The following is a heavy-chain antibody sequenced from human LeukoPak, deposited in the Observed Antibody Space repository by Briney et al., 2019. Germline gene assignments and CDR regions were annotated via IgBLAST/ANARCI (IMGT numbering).Heavy chain of an antibody. CDR3: ARGIMYYDFWSGYYITSRDYYFDY. CDR1: GFTFSSYA. CDR2: IKQDGSEK. Sequence: GGSLRLSCAASGFTFSSYAMSWVRQAPGKGLEWVANIKQDGSEKYYVDSVKGRFTISRDNAKNSLYLQMNSLRAEDTAVYYRARGIMYYDFWSGYYITSRDYYFDYWGQGTLVTVSS. J-gene: IGHJ4*02. D-gene: IGHD3-3*01. V-gene: IGHV3-7*01.